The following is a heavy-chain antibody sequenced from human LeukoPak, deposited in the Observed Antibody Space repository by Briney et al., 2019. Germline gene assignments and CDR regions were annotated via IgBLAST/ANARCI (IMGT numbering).Heavy chain of an antibody. D-gene: IGHD3-10*01. CDR3: ARDLYRITMVRGVIIGFDY. CDR1: AYTFTGYH. CDR2: INPNSGGT. V-gene: IGHV1-2*02. J-gene: IGHJ4*02. Sequence: ASVKVSCETSAYTFTGYHMHWVRQAPGQGLEWMGWINPNSGGTNYAQKFQGRVTMTRDTSISTAYMELSRLRSDDTAVYYCARDLYRITMVRGVIIGFDYWGQGTLVTVSS.